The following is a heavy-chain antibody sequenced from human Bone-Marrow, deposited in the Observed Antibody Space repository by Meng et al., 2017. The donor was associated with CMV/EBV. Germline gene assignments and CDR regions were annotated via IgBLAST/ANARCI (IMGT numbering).Heavy chain of an antibody. Sequence: SCKATSYTFLSFRMAWRRPAPGQGPKWIGWNSTYDDNTNYAQNFQGRVTMTTDTSTTTAYMELKSLGLDDTAVYYCARSGDGNWFDPWGQGTLVTVSS. CDR3: ARSGDGNWFDP. V-gene: IGHV1-18*01. D-gene: IGHD7-27*01. J-gene: IGHJ5*02. CDR1: SYTFLSFR. CDR2: NSTYDDNT.